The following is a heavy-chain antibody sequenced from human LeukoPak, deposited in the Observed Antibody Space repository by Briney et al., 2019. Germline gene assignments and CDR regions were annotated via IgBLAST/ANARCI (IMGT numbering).Heavy chain of an antibody. J-gene: IGHJ4*02. CDR3: AKFNYAPPYFDY. CDR1: GFTFSSYS. V-gene: IGHV3-23*01. CDR2: ISGSGGST. Sequence: GGSLRLSCAASGFTFSSYSMNWVRQAPGKGLEWVSAISGSGGSTYYADSVKGRFTISRDNSKNTLYLQMNSLRAEDTAVYYCAKFNYAPPYFDYWGQGTLVTVSS. D-gene: IGHD2-2*01.